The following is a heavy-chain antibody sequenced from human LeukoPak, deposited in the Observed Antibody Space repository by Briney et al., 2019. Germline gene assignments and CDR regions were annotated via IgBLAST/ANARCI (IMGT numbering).Heavy chain of an antibody. Sequence: ASVKVSCKASGYTFTGYYMHWVRQAPGQGLEWMGWINPNSGGTNYAQKFQGRVTMTRDTSISTAYMELSRLSSDDTAVYYCARDNRMSSWSDDAFDIWGQGTMVTVSS. V-gene: IGHV1-2*02. CDR1: GYTFTGYY. CDR3: ARDNRMSSWSDDAFDI. J-gene: IGHJ3*02. D-gene: IGHD6-13*01. CDR2: INPNSGGT.